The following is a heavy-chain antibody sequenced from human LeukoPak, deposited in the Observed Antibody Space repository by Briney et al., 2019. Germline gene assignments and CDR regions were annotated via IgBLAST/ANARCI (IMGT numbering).Heavy chain of an antibody. CDR3: ASAYTYVRLGDH. J-gene: IGHJ4*02. V-gene: IGHV3-74*01. CDR1: GLSFSNYW. D-gene: IGHD3-16*01. CDR2: TNLHGTAV. Sequence: GGSLRLSCAVSGLSFSNYWMHWVRQAPGKGLVWVARTNLHGTAVDYADSVKGRFTISRDNAKNTLFLQMNSLRAEDTAVYYCASAYTYVRLGDHWGQGTLVTASS.